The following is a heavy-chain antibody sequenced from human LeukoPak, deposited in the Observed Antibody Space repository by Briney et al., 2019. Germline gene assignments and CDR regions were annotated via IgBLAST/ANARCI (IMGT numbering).Heavy chain of an antibody. J-gene: IGHJ6*03. CDR3: ATAATLAYYYYMDV. Sequence: GASVKVSCKVSGYTLTELSMHWVRQAPGKGLEWMGGFDPEDGETIYAQKFQGRVTMTEDTSTDTAYMELSSLRSEDTAVYYCATAATLAYYYYMDVGGKGTTVTVSS. CDR2: FDPEDGET. CDR1: GYTLTELS. D-gene: IGHD2/OR15-2a*01. V-gene: IGHV1-24*01.